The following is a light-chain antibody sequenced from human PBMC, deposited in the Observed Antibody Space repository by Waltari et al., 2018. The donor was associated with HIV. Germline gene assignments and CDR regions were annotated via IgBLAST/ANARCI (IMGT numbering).Light chain of an antibody. Sequence: QSVLTQPPSASGTPGQRVTISCSGSNSHIGSNYVYWYQQLPGTTPKLLLYTNNQRPSGVPDRFSGSKSGTSASLAISGLRSEDEADYYCAAWDDSLSGVVFGGGTKLTVL. J-gene: IGLJ2*01. CDR1: NSHIGSNY. CDR3: AAWDDSLSGVV. V-gene: IGLV1-47*01. CDR2: TNN.